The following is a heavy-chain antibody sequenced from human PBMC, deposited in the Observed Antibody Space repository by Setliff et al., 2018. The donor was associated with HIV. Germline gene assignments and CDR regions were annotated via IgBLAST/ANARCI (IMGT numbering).Heavy chain of an antibody. CDR2: ISYDGNYK. Sequence: PGESLKISCAASGFTFSGSGMHWVRQAPGKGLEWVGVISYDGNYKYHVDSMKGRFTISRDNSKNTLYLQMSSLRAEDTAVYYCAKDPPLSPWGQGTLVTVSS. J-gene: IGHJ5*02. CDR1: GFTFSGSG. D-gene: IGHD2-8*01. V-gene: IGHV3-30*18. CDR3: AKDPPLSP.